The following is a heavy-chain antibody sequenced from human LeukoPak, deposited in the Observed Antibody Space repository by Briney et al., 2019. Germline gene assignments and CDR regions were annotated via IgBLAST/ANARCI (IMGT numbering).Heavy chain of an antibody. V-gene: IGHV3-30*02. J-gene: IGHJ6*03. CDR1: GFTFSSYG. CDR3: AKDFPYGDYSRYYYYMDV. CDR2: IRYDGSNK. D-gene: IGHD4-17*01. Sequence: GGSLRLSCAASGFTFSSYGMHWVRQAPGKGLEWVAFIRYDGSNKHYADSVKGRFTISRDNSKNTLYLQMNSLRAEDTAVYYCAKDFPYGDYSRYYYYMDVWGKGTTVTISS.